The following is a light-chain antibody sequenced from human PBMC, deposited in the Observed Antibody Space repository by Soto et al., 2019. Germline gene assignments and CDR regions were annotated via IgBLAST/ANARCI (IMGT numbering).Light chain of an antibody. V-gene: IGKV3-20*01. CDR3: QQYGSSGT. Sequence: IVLTQSPGTVSLSPVDIVTLSCMASQTVTSNYLAWYQQKPGQAPRLLINGASNRATGIPDRFSGSGSGTDFTLTISRLETEDFAVYYCQQYGSSGTFGQGTKVDI. CDR1: QTVTSNY. J-gene: IGKJ1*01. CDR2: GAS.